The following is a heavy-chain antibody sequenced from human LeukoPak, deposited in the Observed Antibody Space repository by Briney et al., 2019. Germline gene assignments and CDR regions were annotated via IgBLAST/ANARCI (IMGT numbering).Heavy chain of an antibody. Sequence: ASVKVSCKASGYTFTIYEFNWVRQAPGQGLEWLGYISPDTGNTGYAQKFQGRVTMTRDTSISTTYMELNSLTSEDTAVYYCARGPRFDPWGQGTLVTVSS. V-gene: IGHV1-8*01. J-gene: IGHJ5*02. CDR3: ARGPRFDP. CDR1: GYTFTIYE. CDR2: ISPDTGNT.